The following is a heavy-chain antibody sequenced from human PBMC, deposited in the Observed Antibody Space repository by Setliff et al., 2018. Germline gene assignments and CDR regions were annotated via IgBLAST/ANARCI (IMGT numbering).Heavy chain of an antibody. J-gene: IGHJ4*02. D-gene: IGHD4-17*01. CDR2: IYPGDSDT. CDR1: GYTFMTYW. Sequence: LGESLKISCKGSGYTFMTYWIGWVRQMPGKGLEWMGIIYPGDSDTTYSPSFQGQVTISADKSISTAYLQWSTLKASDTAMYYCARSTVTQDFDYWGQGTLVTVSS. V-gene: IGHV5-51*01. CDR3: ARSTVTQDFDY.